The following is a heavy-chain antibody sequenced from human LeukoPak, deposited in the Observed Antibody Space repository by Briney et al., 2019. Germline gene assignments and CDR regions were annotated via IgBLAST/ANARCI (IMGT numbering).Heavy chain of an antibody. D-gene: IGHD5-24*01. CDR3: ARDGNRDGFNLYDY. J-gene: IGHJ4*02. CDR1: GFTFSNAW. V-gene: IGHV3-53*01. Sequence: GGSLRLSCAASGFTFSNAWMSWVRQAPGKGLEWVSVIYSGGSTYYADSVKGRFTISRDNSKNTLYLQMNSLRAEDTAVYYCARDGNRDGFNLYDYWGQGTLVTVSS. CDR2: IYSGGST.